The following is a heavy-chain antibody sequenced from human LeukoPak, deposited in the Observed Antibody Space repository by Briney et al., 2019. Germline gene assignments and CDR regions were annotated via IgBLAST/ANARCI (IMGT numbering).Heavy chain of an antibody. CDR3: ARNYDSSGYYPSYFDH. V-gene: IGHV4-59*08. CDR1: GGSISSYY. Sequence: PSETLSLTCTVSGGSISSYYCSWIRQPPGKGLEWIGYIYYSGSTNYNPSLKSRVTISVDTSKNQFSLKLSSVTAADTAVYYCARNYDSSGYYPSYFDHCGQGTLVTVSS. CDR2: IYYSGST. D-gene: IGHD3-22*01. J-gene: IGHJ4*02.